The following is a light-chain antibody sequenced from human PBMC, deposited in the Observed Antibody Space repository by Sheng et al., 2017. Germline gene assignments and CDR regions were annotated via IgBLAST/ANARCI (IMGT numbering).Light chain of an antibody. V-gene: IGLV1-40*01. CDR3: QSYDSSLSGSSYL. CDR1: RFNLGSGSD. Sequence: QSVLTQPPSVSGAPGQRVTLSCTGNRFNLGSGSDVHWYQQLPGTAPKVLIYGNTNRASGVPDRFSGSKSGTSASLAITGLQVEDEANYYCQSYDSSLSGSSYLFGTGTKVTVL. CDR2: GNT. J-gene: IGLJ1*01.